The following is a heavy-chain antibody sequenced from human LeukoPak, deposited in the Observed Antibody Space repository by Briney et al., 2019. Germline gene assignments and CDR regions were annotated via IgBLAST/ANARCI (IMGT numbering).Heavy chain of an antibody. CDR2: IYYSGST. J-gene: IGHJ4*02. D-gene: IGHD5-18*01. V-gene: IGHV4-39*07. Sequence: SETLSLTCTVSGGSISSSSYYWGWIRQPPGKGLEWIGSIYYSGSTYYNPSLKSRVTISVDTSKNQFSLKLSSVTAADTAVYYCRVDTPFFDYWGQGTLVTVSS. CDR1: GGSISSSSYY. CDR3: RVDTPFFDY.